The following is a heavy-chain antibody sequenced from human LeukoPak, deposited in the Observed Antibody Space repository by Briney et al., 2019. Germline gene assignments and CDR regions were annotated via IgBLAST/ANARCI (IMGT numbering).Heavy chain of an antibody. CDR3: ASKSWIQLWAPSDC. CDR2: IYSGGST. D-gene: IGHD5-18*01. J-gene: IGHJ4*02. Sequence: PGGSLRLSCAASGFTVSSNYMSWVRQAPGKGLEWVSVIYSGGSTYCADSVKGRFTISRDNSKNTLYLQMNSLRAEDTAVYYCASKSWIQLWAPSDCWGQGTLVTVSS. V-gene: IGHV3-66*02. CDR1: GFTVSSNY.